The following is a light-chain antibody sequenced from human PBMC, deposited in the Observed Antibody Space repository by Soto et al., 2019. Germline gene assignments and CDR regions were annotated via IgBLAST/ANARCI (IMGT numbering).Light chain of an antibody. J-gene: IGLJ7*01. CDR1: SSDVGGYNY. V-gene: IGLV2-8*01. CDR2: EVS. CDR3: SSYAGSNNLV. Sequence: QSALTQPPSASGSPGQSVTISCTGTSSDVGGYNYVSWYQQHPDKAPKLMIYEVSKRTSGVPDRFSASKSGNTASLTVSGLQAEDEADYYCSSYAGSNNLVFGGGTQLTVL.